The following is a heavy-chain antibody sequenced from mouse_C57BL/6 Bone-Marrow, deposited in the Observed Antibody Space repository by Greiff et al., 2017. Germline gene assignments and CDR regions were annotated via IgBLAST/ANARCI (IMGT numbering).Heavy chain of an antibody. CDR1: GYSFTGYF. J-gene: IGHJ2*01. D-gene: IGHD4-1*01. V-gene: IGHV1-20*01. Sequence: EVKLQESGPELVKPGDSVKISCKASGYSFTGYFMNWVMQSHGTSLEWIGRINPYNGDTFYNQKFKGKATLTVDTSSSTAHMELRSLTAEDAAVYFCARDWDYCDDWGKGTTLTVSS. CDR3: ARDWDYCDD. CDR2: INPYNGDT.